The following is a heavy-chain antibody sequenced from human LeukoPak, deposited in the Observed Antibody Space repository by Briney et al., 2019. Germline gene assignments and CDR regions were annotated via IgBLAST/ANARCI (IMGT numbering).Heavy chain of an antibody. J-gene: IGHJ4*02. CDR3: VKDRASGYSYQYFFDY. Sequence: GGSLRLSCAASGFTFTNYAMSWVRQAPGKGLEWVSDISGSGDFTYYADSVKGRFAISRDKSKNTLYLQMNSLRAEDTAVYYCVKDRASGYSYQYFFDYWGQGTLVTVSS. CDR1: GFTFTNYA. CDR2: ISGSGDFT. V-gene: IGHV3-23*01. D-gene: IGHD5-18*01.